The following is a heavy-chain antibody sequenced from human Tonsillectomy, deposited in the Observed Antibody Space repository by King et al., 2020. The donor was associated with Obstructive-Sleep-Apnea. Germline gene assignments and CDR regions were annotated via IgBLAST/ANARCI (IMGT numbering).Heavy chain of an antibody. V-gene: IGHV3-15*01. D-gene: IGHD6-13*01. CDR3: TTCGTAAAGYFLSTDYYGMDV. Sequence: VQLVESGGGLVKPGGSLRLSCAASGFSFSNAWMSWVRQAPGKGLEWVGRIKSKTDGGTTDYGAPVKGRFTISRDDSKNTLYLQMNSLKIEDTAVYYCTTCGTAAAGYFLSTDYYGMDVWGQGTTVIVSS. CDR2: IKSKTDGGTT. CDR1: GFSFSNAW. J-gene: IGHJ6*02.